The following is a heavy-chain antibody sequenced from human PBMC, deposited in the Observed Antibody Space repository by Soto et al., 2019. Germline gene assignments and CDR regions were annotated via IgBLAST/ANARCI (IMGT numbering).Heavy chain of an antibody. V-gene: IGHV2-5*02. J-gene: IGHJ4*02. CDR3: AHYSSTSSFDY. CDR2: IYWDDDK. CDR1: GFSLSTSGMG. D-gene: IGHD6-13*01. Sequence: QITLKESGPTLVKPTQTFTLACTFSGFSLSTSGMGVGWIRQPPGKALEWLALIYWDDDKRYSPSLKSRLTHTTXTSKNQVVLTMTNMDPVDTATYYCAHYSSTSSFDYWGQGTLVTVSS.